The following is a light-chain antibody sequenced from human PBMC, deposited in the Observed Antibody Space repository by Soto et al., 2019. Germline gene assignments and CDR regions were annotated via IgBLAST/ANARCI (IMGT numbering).Light chain of an antibody. J-gene: IGKJ4*01. CDR1: QNISSY. V-gene: IGKV1-39*01. Sequence: DIQMTQSPSSLSASVGDRVTITCRASQNISSYLNWYQQKPGKAPKLLIYAASSLQSGVPSRFSGSGSGTYFTLTISSLQPEDFATYYCQRSYSTPPFGGGTTVEIK. CDR3: QRSYSTPP. CDR2: AAS.